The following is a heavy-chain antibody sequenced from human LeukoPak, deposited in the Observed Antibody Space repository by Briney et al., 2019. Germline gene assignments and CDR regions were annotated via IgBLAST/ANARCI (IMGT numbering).Heavy chain of an antibody. V-gene: IGHV3-53*01. J-gene: IGHJ4*02. CDR3: ARGERWLQPHFDY. CDR1: GFTVSSNY. D-gene: IGHD5-24*01. CDR2: IYSGGST. Sequence: GSLRLSCAASGFTVSSNYMSWVRQAPGKGLEWVSVIYSGGSTYYADSVKGRFTISRDNSKNTLYLQMNSLRAEDTAVYYCARGERWLQPHFDYWGQGTLVTVSS.